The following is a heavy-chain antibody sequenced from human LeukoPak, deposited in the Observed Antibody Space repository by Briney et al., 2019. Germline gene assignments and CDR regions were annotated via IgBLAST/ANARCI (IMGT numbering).Heavy chain of an antibody. V-gene: IGHV4-39*07. CDR2: IYYSGST. CDR1: GGSISSSSYY. J-gene: IGHJ4*02. Sequence: PSETLSLTCTVSGGSISSSSYYWGWIRQPPGKGLEWIGSIYYSGSTYYNPSLKSRVTISVDTSKNQSSLKLSPVTAADTAVYYCARGGYCGGDCYFYYWGQGTLVTVSS. D-gene: IGHD2-21*02. CDR3: ARGGYCGGDCYFYY.